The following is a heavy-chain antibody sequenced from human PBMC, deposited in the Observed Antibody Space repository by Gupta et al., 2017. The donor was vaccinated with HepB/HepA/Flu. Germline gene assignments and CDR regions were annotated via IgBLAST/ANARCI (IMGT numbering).Heavy chain of an antibody. V-gene: IGHV3-23*01. D-gene: IGHD6-19*01. CDR1: GFTFSRYA. CDR3: AKSSSGLYVFDY. J-gene: IGHJ4*02. CDR2: ISGTGDRT. Sequence: EVQLLESGGGLVQPGGSLRLSFAASGFTFSRYAISWVRQAPGKGLEWVSVISGTGDRTYHAESVKGRFAISRDDSKNTLHLQMNSLRPEDTAVYYCAKSSSGLYVFDYWGQGILV.